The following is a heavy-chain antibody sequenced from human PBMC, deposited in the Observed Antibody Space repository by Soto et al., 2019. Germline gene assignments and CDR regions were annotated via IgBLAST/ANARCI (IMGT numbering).Heavy chain of an antibody. D-gene: IGHD3-22*01. V-gene: IGHV3-48*01. CDR1: GFSLTNYV. CDR3: ARDFSMVVVAPGY. J-gene: IGHJ4*02. Sequence: PGGSLRLSCAASGFSLTNYVMNWVRQAPGKGLEWISSIGGSSSTIFHADSVKGRFTISRDSAKNSLYLQMNSLRADDTAVYYCARDFSMVVVAPGYWGQGTLVTVSS. CDR2: IGGSSSTI.